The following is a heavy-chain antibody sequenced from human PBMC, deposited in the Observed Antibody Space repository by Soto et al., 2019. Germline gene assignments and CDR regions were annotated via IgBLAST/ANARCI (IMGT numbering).Heavy chain of an antibody. D-gene: IGHD3-10*01. Sequence: PSETLSLTRAVYGGSFSGYYWSWIRQPPGKGLEWIGEINHSGSTNYNPSLKSRVTISVDTSKNQFSLKLSSVTAADTAVYYCARVATYYYGSGSPRIRFHPWGQGTLVTVSS. CDR2: INHSGST. CDR1: GGSFSGYY. CDR3: ARVATYYYGSGSPRIRFHP. V-gene: IGHV4-34*01. J-gene: IGHJ5*02.